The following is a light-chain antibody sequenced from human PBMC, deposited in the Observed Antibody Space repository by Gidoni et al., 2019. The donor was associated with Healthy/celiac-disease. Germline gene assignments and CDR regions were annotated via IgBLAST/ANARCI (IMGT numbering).Light chain of an antibody. Sequence: SALPQPASVSGSPGRSITISCTGTSSDVGGYNYVSWYQQHPGKAPKLMIYEVSNRPSGVSNRFSGSKSGNTASLTISGLQAEDEADYYCSSYTSSSTVVFGGGTKLTVL. V-gene: IGLV2-14*01. CDR1: SSDVGGYNY. CDR3: SSYTSSSTVV. J-gene: IGLJ2*01. CDR2: EVS.